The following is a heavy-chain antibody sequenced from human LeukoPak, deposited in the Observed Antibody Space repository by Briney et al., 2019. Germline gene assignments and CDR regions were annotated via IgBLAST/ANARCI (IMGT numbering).Heavy chain of an antibody. CDR1: GFTFSSYA. V-gene: IGHV3-23*01. CDR2: ISGSGGST. CDR3: AKVQEYGDDFFDY. D-gene: IGHD4-17*01. Sequence: PGGSLRLSCAASGFTFSSYAMSWVRQARGKGLEWVSAISGSGGSTYYADSVKGRFTISRDNSKNTLYLQMNSLRAEDTAVYYCAKVQEYGDDFFDYWGQGTLVTVSS. J-gene: IGHJ4*02.